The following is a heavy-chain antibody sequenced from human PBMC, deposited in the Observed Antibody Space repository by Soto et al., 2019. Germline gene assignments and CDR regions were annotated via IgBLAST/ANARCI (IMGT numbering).Heavy chain of an antibody. CDR2: IYYSGST. D-gene: IGHD1-7*01. V-gene: IGHV4-30-4*01. CDR3: AGYNWNYVGDDAFDI. Sequence: QVQLQESGPGLVKPSQTLSLTCTVSGGSISSGDYYWSWIRQPPGMGLEWIGYIYYSGSTYYNPSLKSRVTISVDTSKNQFSLKLSSVTAADTAVYYCAGYNWNYVGDDAFDIWGQGTMVTVSS. CDR1: GGSISSGDYY. J-gene: IGHJ3*02.